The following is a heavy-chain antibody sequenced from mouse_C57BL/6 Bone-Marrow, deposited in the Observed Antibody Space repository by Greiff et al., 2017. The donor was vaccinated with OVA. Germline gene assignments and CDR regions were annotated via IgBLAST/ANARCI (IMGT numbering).Heavy chain of an antibody. D-gene: IGHD1-1*01. J-gene: IGHJ4*01. Sequence: EVQLQQSGPGLVKPSQSLSLTCSVTGYSITSGYYWNWIRQFPGNKLEWMGYISYDGSNNYNPSLKNRISITRDTSKNQFFLKLNSVTTEDTATYYCARDPLYYYGSSYYAMDYWGQGTSVTVSS. CDR2: ISYDGSN. CDR1: GYSITSGYY. V-gene: IGHV3-6*01. CDR3: ARDPLYYYGSSYYAMDY.